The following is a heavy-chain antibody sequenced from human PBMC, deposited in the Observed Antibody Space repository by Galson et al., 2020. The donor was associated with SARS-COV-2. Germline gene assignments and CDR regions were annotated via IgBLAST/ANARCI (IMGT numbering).Heavy chain of an antibody. J-gene: IGHJ5*02. V-gene: IGHV4-38-2*02. CDR3: ARGTRWELPANWFDP. Sequence: ASETLSLTCSVSNYSITSHCYWGWVRQSPGRGLEWIGNIHFSGNTHYNPSLKSRVTISVDTSKNQFSLKLTSVTAADTAVYFCARGTRWELPANWFDPWGQGTLVTVSS. D-gene: IGHD1-26*01. CDR1: NYSITSHCY. CDR2: IHFSGNT.